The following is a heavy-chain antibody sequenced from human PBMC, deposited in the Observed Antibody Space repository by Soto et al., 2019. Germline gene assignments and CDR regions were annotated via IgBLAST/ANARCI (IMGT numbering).Heavy chain of an antibody. CDR3: SLSSKPYYYYYCGMDV. V-gene: IGHV3-15*01. D-gene: IGHD4-4*01. Sequence: NPGGSLRLSCAASGFTFSNAWMSWVRQAPGKGLEWVGRIKSKTDGGTTDYAAPVKGRFTISRDDSKNTLYLQMNSLKTEDTAVYYCSLSSKPYYYYYCGMDVWGQGTTVTVSS. CDR2: IKSKTDGGTT. CDR1: GFTFSNAW. J-gene: IGHJ6*02.